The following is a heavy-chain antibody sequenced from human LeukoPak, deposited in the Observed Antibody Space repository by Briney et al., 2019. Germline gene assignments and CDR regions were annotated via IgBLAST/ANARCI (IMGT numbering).Heavy chain of an antibody. J-gene: IGHJ4*02. V-gene: IGHV4-59*08. CDR1: GGSISSYY. CDR3: ARGQEIGSGPIDY. CDR2: IYYSGST. Sequence: SETLSLTCTVSGGSISSYYWSWIRQPPGKGLEWIGYIYYSGSTNYNPSLKSRVTISVDTSKNQFSLKLSSVTAADTAVYYCARGQEIGSGPIDYWGQGTLVTVSS. D-gene: IGHD6-19*01.